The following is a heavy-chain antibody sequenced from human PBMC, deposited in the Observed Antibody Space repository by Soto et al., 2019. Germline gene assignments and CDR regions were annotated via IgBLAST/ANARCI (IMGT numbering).Heavy chain of an antibody. V-gene: IGHV4-34*01. CDR2: INHSGST. Sequence: SETLSLTCAVYGGSFSGYYWSWIRQPPGKGLEWIGEINHSGSTNYNPSLKSRVTISVDTSKNQFSLKLSSVTAADTAVYYCAGATTVTTFFDYWGQGTLVTVSS. D-gene: IGHD4-17*01. CDR1: GGSFSGYY. CDR3: AGATTVTTFFDY. J-gene: IGHJ4*02.